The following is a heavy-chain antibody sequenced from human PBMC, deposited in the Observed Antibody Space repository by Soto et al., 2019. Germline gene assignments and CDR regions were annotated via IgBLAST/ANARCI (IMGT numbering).Heavy chain of an antibody. CDR1: GFTFSSYG. CDR3: ARVAVGSVSYYLWFDP. Sequence: PGGSLRLSCAASGFTFSSYGMHWVRQAPGKGLEWVAVISYDGSNKYYADSVKGRFTISRDNSKNTLYLQMNSLRAEDTAVYYCARVAVGSVSYYLWFDPWGQGTLVTVSS. V-gene: IGHV3-30*03. J-gene: IGHJ5*02. CDR2: ISYDGSNK. D-gene: IGHD3-10*01.